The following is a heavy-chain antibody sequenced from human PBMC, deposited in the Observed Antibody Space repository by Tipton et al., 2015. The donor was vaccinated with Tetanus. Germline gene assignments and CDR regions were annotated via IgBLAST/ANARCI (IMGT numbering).Heavy chain of an antibody. CDR1: GYTFTSYY. J-gene: IGHJ3*02. CDR3: ARGGAYYYDSSADAFDI. Sequence: QVQLVQSGAEVKKPGAPVKVSCKASGYTFTSYYMHWVRQAPGQGLEWMGIINPSGGSTSYAQKFQGRVTMTRDTSTSTVYMELSSLRSEDTAVYYCARGGAYYYDSSADAFDIWGQGTMVTVSS. V-gene: IGHV1-46*01. CDR2: INPSGGST. D-gene: IGHD3-22*01.